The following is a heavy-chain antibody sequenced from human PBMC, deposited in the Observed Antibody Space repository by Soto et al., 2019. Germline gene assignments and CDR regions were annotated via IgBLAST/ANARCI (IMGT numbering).Heavy chain of an antibody. J-gene: IGHJ6*02. CDR3: AASIFYYGMDV. CDR1: GYTFTKYW. Sequence: GEGLRISCKCSGYTFTKYWIGWVRQMPGKVPEWMGIIYPVDSDTKYKPSFQGQVTISADKSITTTYLQWSSLKASDTAIYYCAASIFYYGMDVWGQGTTVTVSS. V-gene: IGHV5-51*01. CDR2: IYPVDSDT.